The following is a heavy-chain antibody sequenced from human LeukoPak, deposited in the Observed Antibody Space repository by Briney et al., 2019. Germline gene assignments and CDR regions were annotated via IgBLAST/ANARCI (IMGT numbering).Heavy chain of an antibody. V-gene: IGHV1-18*01. Sequence: GASVKVSCKASGYTLTSYGISWVRQAPGQGLEWMGWISAYNGNTNYAQKLQGRVTMTTDTSTSTAYMELRSLRSDDTAVYYCARVGYDILTGYQTMFYWGQGTLVTVSS. CDR1: GYTLTSYG. CDR3: ARVGYDILTGYQTMFY. CDR2: ISAYNGNT. J-gene: IGHJ4*02. D-gene: IGHD3-9*01.